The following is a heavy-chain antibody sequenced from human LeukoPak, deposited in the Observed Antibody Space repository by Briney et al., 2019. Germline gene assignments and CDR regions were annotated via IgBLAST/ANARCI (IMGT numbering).Heavy chain of an antibody. Sequence: ASVKVSCKASGYSFAAYHIHWVRQAPGQGLEWMGWINANSGAKYAQKFQGRVTMTRDTSISTGYMELNSLISDDTAVYYCARDPIDGYYLFDFWGQGTLVTVAS. CDR1: GYSFAAYH. CDR3: ARDPIDGYYLFDF. D-gene: IGHD5-24*01. J-gene: IGHJ4*02. CDR2: INANSGAK. V-gene: IGHV1-2*02.